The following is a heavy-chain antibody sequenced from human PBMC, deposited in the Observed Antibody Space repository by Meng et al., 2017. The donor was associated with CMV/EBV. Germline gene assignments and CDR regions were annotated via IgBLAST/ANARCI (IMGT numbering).Heavy chain of an antibody. CDR2: ISSSSSYI. Sequence: GESLKISCAASGFTFSSYGIHWVRQAPGKGLEWVSSISSSSSYIYYADSVKGRFTISRDNAKNSLYLQMNSLRAEDTAVYYCARGGSGYGSDYWGQGTLVTVSS. V-gene: IGHV3-21*01. J-gene: IGHJ4*02. D-gene: IGHD5-12*01. CDR3: ARGGSGYGSDY. CDR1: GFTFSSYG.